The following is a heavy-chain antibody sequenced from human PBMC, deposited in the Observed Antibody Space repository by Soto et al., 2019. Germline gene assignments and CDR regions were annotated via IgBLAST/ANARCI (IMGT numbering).Heavy chain of an antibody. J-gene: IGHJ1*01. CDR3: ATSYDFWSGSSQT. CDR1: GFTFSSYA. CDR2: ISGSGGST. Sequence: EVQLLESGGGLVQPGGSLRLSCAASGFTFSSYAMSWVRQAPGKGLEWVSAISGSGGSTYYADSVKGRFTISRDNSKNTLYLQMNSLRAEDTAVYYCATSYDFWSGSSQTWGQGTLVTVSS. V-gene: IGHV3-23*01. D-gene: IGHD3-3*01.